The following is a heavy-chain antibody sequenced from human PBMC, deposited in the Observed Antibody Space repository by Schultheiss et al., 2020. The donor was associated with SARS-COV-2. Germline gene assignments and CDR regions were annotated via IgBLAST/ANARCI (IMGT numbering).Heavy chain of an antibody. Sequence: GESLKISCAASGFTFSNAWMNWVRQAPRKGLEWVAVISYDGSNKYYADSVKGRFTISRDNSKNTLYLQMNSLRAEDTAVYYCAKDLDCSGGSCYSYYYYGMDVWGQGTTVTVSS. V-gene: IGHV3-30*18. J-gene: IGHJ6*02. CDR1: GFTFSNAW. CDR2: ISYDGSNK. CDR3: AKDLDCSGGSCYSYYYYGMDV. D-gene: IGHD2-15*01.